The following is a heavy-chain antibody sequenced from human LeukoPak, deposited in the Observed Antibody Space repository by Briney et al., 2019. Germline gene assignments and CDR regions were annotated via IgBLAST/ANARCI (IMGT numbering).Heavy chain of an antibody. CDR3: ARDRGAAAGTERYFDY. CDR2: IYYSGST. D-gene: IGHD6-13*01. CDR1: GFTFSSYA. V-gene: IGHV4-59*12. Sequence: GSLRLSCAASGFTFSSYAMSWIRQPPGKGLEWIGYIYYSGSTNYNPSLKSRVTISVDTSKNQFSLKLSSVTAADTAVYYCARDRGAAAGTERYFDYWGQGTLVTVSS. J-gene: IGHJ4*02.